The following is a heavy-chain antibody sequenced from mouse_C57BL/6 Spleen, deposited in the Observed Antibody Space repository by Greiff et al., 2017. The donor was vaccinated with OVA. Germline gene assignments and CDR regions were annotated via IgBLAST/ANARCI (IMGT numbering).Heavy chain of an antibody. V-gene: IGHV1-64*01. J-gene: IGHJ1*03. Sequence: QVQLQQPGAELVKPGASVKLSCTASGYTFTSYWMHWVKQRPGQGLEWIGMIHPNSGSTNYTEKFKSKATLTVDKSSSTAYMQLSSLTSEDSAVCYCAINYGGSPDWYFDVWGTGTTVTVSS. D-gene: IGHD1-1*01. CDR3: AINYGGSPDWYFDV. CDR2: IHPNSGST. CDR1: GYTFTSYW.